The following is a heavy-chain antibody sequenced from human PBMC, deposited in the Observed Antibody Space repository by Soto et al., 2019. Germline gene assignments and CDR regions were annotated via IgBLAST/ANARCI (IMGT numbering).Heavy chain of an antibody. V-gene: IGHV1-2*02. CDR2: INPNSGGT. J-gene: IGHJ3*02. CDR1: GYTFTGYY. Sequence: QVQLVQSGAEVKKPGASVKVSCKASGYTFTGYYMHWVRQAPGQGLERMGWINPNSGGTNYAQKFQGRVTMTRDTSISTAYMELSRLRSDDTAVYYCARAGYCSSTSCYWAFYIWGQGTMVTVSS. CDR3: ARAGYCSSTSCYWAFYI. D-gene: IGHD2-2*01.